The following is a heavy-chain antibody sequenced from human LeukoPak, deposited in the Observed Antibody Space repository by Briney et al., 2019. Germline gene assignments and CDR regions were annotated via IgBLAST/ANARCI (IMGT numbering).Heavy chain of an antibody. J-gene: IGHJ4*02. CDR1: GYTFLRFY. D-gene: IGHD4-17*01. CDR2: INPSGGST. Sequence: GPSVEVFYKASGYTFLRFYMHWATRARRQGREWMGIINPSGGSTSYAQKFQGRVTMTRDTSTSTVYMELSRLRSEDTAVYYCARGGYGDRIDYWGQGTLVSVSS. CDR3: ARGGYGDRIDY. V-gene: IGHV1-46*01.